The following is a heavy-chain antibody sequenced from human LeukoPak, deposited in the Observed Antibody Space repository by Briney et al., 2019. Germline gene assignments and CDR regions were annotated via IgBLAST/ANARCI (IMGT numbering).Heavy chain of an antibody. D-gene: IGHD6-25*01. J-gene: IGHJ6*03. CDR1: GFTFSSYW. CDR3: TRGKYSSADYYYYYMDV. Sequence: GGSLRLSCAASGFTFSSYWMSWVRQAPGKGLEWVANIKQDGSEKYYVDSVKGRFTISRDNAKNSLYLQMNSLRAEDTAVYYCTRGKYSSADYYYYYMDVWGKGTTVTVSS. V-gene: IGHV3-7*01. CDR2: IKQDGSEK.